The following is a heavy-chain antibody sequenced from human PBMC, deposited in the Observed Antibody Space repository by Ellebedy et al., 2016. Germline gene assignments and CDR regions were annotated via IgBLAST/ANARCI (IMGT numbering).Heavy chain of an antibody. D-gene: IGHD3-3*01. CDR1: GFSLSTSGVG. CDR3: ARKPRGYYKFYFDY. CDR2: IYWDDDK. J-gene: IGHJ4*02. V-gene: IGHV2-5*02. Sequence: SGPTLVKPTQTLTLTCTFSGFSLSTSGVGVGWIRQPPGKALEWLALIYWDDDKRYSPSLKSRLTITKDTSKNQVVLTMTNMDPVDTATYYCARKPRGYYKFYFDYWGQGTLVTVSS.